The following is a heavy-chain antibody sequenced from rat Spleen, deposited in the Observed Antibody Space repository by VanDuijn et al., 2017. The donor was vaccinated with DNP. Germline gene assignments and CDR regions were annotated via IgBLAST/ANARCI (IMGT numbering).Heavy chain of an antibody. J-gene: IGHJ2*01. CDR1: GFSFSNYG. CDR3: TSNPHIRTAAPFDY. D-gene: IGHD3-8*01. CDR2: ISSTGDNT. V-gene: IGHV5S13*01. Sequence: EVQLVESGGGLVQPGRSLKLSCAASGFSFSNYGMAWVRQAPGKGLEWVASISSTGDNTYYSDSVKGRFSISRDNAKSTQYLQVNSLRSEDTATYYCTSNPHIRTAAPFDYWGQGVMVTVSS.